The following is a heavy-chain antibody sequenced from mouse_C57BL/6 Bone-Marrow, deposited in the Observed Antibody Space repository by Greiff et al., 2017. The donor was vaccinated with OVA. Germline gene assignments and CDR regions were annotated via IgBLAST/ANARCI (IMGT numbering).Heavy chain of an antibody. J-gene: IGHJ4*01. D-gene: IGHD2-5*01. CDR2: IDPENGDT. V-gene: IGHV14-4*01. CDR1: GFNIKDDY. CDR3: TRGVYYSNSGAMDY. Sequence: VHVKQSGAELVRPGASVKLSCTASGFNIKDDYMHWVKQRPEQGLEWIGWIDPENGDTEYASKFQGKATITADTSSNTAYLQLSSLTSEDTAVYYCTRGVYYSNSGAMDYWGQGTSVTVSS.